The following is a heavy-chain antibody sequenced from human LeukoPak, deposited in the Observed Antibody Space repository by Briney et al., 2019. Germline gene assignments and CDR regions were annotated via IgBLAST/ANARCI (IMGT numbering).Heavy chain of an antibody. D-gene: IGHD3-10*01. J-gene: IGHJ4*02. CDR1: GFTFSSYW. V-gene: IGHV3-7*01. CDR3: ARESSVVRGVITDFDY. CDR2: IKADGSEK. Sequence: RSGGSLRLSCAASGFTFSSYWMTWVRQAPGKGLEWVANIKADGSEKFYVDSVKGRFTISRDNAKNSLYLQMNSLRAEDTAVYYCARESSVVRGVITDFDYWGQGTLVTVSS.